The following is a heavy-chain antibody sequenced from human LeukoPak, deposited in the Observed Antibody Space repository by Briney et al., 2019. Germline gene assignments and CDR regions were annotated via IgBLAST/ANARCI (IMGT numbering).Heavy chain of an antibody. CDR1: GGSITNTNY. J-gene: IGHJ4*02. CDR2: INLQGST. V-gene: IGHV4-4*02. Sequence: SETLSLTCGVSGGSITNTNYWTWVRQPPGKGLEWIGEINLQGSTNYNPSLMGRVAIAVDTSENHISLQLTSVTAADTAVYYCAREGGPYRPLDYSGQGTLVTVSS. CDR3: AREGGPYRPLDY.